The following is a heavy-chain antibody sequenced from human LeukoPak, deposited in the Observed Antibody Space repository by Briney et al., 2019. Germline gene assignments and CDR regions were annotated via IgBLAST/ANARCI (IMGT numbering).Heavy chain of an antibody. Sequence: SETLSLTCAVYGGSFRGYYWSWIRQPPGKGLEWIGEISHSGSTNYNPSLKSRVTISVDTSKNQFSLKLSSVTAADTAVYYCARGVGATFGNWGQGTLVTVSS. CDR2: ISHSGST. CDR1: GGSFRGYY. CDR3: ARGVGATFGN. V-gene: IGHV4-34*01. J-gene: IGHJ4*02. D-gene: IGHD1-26*01.